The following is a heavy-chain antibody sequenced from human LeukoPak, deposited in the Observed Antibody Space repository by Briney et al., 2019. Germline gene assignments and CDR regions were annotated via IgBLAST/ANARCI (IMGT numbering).Heavy chain of an antibody. Sequence: SETLSLTCAASGGSISSSNWWSWVRQPPGKVLEWIGEIYHSGSTNYNPSLKSRVTISVDKSKNQFSLKLSSVTAADTAVYYCASLYYDILTGYYRRRWFDPWGQGTLVTVSS. CDR1: GGSISSSNW. CDR2: IYHSGST. D-gene: IGHD3-9*01. V-gene: IGHV4-4*02. CDR3: ASLYYDILTGYYRRRWFDP. J-gene: IGHJ5*02.